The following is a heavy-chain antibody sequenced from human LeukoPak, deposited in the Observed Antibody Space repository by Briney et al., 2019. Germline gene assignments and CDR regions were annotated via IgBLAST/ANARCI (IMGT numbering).Heavy chain of an antibody. CDR3: ARVWIEYGVGSRTFDY. V-gene: IGHV1-2*02. CDR2: INPNSGGT. J-gene: IGHJ4*01. D-gene: IGHD3-10*01. Sequence: AAVKVSCKASGYTFTGYYMHWVRQAPGQGLEWMGWINPNSGGTNYAQKFQGRVTMTRDTSRSTANMELSSLRSDDTAVYYCARVWIEYGVGSRTFDYWGQGSLFTVSS. CDR1: GYTFTGYY.